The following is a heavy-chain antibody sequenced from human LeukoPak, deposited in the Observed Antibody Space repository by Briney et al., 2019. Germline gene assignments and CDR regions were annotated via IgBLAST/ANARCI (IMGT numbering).Heavy chain of an antibody. J-gene: IGHJ4*02. CDR1: GFTFSSYA. V-gene: IGHV3-30*04. D-gene: IGHD3-9*01. Sequence: HPGRSLRLSCAASGFTFSSYAMHWVRQAPGKGLEWVAVISYEGSNKYYADSVKGRSTISRDNSKNTLYLQMNSLRAEDTAVYYCAREPGQYYDILPGYYPPPNYFDYWGQGTLVTVSS. CDR2: ISYEGSNK. CDR3: AREPGQYYDILPGYYPPPNYFDY.